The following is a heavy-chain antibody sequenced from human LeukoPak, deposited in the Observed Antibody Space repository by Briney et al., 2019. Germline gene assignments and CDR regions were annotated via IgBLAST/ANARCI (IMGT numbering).Heavy chain of an antibody. V-gene: IGHV3-20*04. CDR2: INWNGGST. Sequence: PGGSLRLSCAASGFTFDDYGMSWVRQAPGKGLEWVSGINWNGGSTGYADSVRGRFTISRDNAKNSLYLQMNSLRAEDTALYYCARAGLYNWNYEGTAYFDYWGQGTLVTVSS. D-gene: IGHD1-7*01. CDR1: GFTFDDYG. J-gene: IGHJ4*02. CDR3: ARAGLYNWNYEGTAYFDY.